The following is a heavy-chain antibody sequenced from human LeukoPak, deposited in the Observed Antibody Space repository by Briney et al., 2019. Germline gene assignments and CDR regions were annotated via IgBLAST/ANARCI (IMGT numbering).Heavy chain of an antibody. CDR1: GGSFSDYY. V-gene: IGHV4-34*01. J-gene: IGHJ4*02. CDR2: INHSGST. Sequence: SETLSLTCAVYGGSFSDYYWSWIRQPPEMGLEWIGEINHSGSTNYNPSLKSRVSMSVDPSKNQFSLKLSSVTAADTAIYYYATIAAAGTVGWGRGTPVTVSS. CDR3: ATIAAAGTVG. D-gene: IGHD6-13*01.